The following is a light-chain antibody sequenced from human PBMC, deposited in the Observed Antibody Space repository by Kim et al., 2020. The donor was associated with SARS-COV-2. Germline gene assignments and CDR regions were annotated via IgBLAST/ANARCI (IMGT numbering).Light chain of an antibody. Sequence: GQSVTISCTGTSSDVGSYNFVSWYQQQPGKAPKLMIYAVNKRPSGVPDRFSGSKSGNTASLTISGLQADDESDFYCCSYAGSYTWVFGGGTQLTVL. V-gene: IGLV2-11*01. J-gene: IGLJ3*02. CDR2: AVN. CDR3: CSYAGSYTWV. CDR1: SSDVGSYNF.